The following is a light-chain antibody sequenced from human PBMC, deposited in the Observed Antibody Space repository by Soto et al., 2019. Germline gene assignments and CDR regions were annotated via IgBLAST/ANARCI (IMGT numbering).Light chain of an antibody. CDR1: QDIRGA. J-gene: IGKJ5*01. CDR3: QQFDSYPIT. V-gene: IGKV1-13*02. Sequence: AIQLTQSPSSLSASVGDRVTITCRASQDIRGALAWYQQKPGKAPKMLIYDVSTLESGVPLRFSGSSSGTDFTLTISRLQPVDFAIYYCQQFDSYPITFGQGTRLEIK. CDR2: DVS.